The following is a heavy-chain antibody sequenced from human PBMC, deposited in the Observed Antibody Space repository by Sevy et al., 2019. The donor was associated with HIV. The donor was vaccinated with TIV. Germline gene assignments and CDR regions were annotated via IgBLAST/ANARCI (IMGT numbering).Heavy chain of an antibody. CDR2: IYYSGGT. D-gene: IGHD5-12*01. CDR1: GDSISNYC. Sequence: ETLSLTCTVSGDSISNYCGSWIRQPPGKGLEWIGYIYYSGGTNYNPSLKSRVTISVDTSKNQFSLKLSSVTAADTAVYYCARGGTRDITTSFFDSWGQGTLVTVSS. V-gene: IGHV4-59*01. J-gene: IGHJ4*02. CDR3: ARGGTRDITTSFFDS.